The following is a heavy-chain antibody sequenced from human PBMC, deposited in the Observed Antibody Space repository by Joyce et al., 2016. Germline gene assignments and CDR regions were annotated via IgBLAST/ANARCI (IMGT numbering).Heavy chain of an antibody. D-gene: IGHD2-8*01. CDR2: LSSSSSYI. V-gene: IGHV3-21*01. CDR1: GFTFSSYS. Sequence: EVQLVESGGGLVKPGGSLRLSCAASGFTFSSYSMSWVRQAPGKGLEWVSSLSSSSSYIKYTDSVKGRFTSSRDNAKNSLYLQMNSLRVEDTAVYYCARSSYTNGIFDYWGQGTLVTVSS. J-gene: IGHJ4*02. CDR3: ARSSYTNGIFDY.